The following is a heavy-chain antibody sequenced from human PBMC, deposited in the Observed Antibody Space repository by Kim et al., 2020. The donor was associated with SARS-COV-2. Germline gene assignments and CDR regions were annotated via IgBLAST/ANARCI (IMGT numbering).Heavy chain of an antibody. CDR2: T. J-gene: IGHJ4*02. D-gene: IGHD4-17*01. Sequence: TSYAQKFQGRVTMTRDTSTSTVYMELSSLRSEDTAVYYCARDHNGDYFDYWGQGTLVTVSS. V-gene: IGHV1-46*01. CDR3: ARDHNGDYFDY.